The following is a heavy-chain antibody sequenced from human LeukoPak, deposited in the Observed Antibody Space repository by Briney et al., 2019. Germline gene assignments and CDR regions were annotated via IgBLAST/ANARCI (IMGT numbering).Heavy chain of an antibody. J-gene: IGHJ4*02. V-gene: IGHV3-23*01. CDR2: ISGSGGST. CDR1: GFSFGSYA. D-gene: IGHD6-13*01. CDR3: AKALWSAAAEEYYFDY. Sequence: GGSLRLSCAASGFSFGSYAMSWVRQAPGKGLEWVSAISGSGGSTYYADSVKGRFTISRDNSKNTLYLQMNSLRAEDTAVYYCAKALWSAAAEEYYFDYWGQGTLVTVSS.